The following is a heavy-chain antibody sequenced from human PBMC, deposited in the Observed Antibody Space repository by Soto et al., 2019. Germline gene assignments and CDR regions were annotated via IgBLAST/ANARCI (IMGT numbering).Heavy chain of an antibody. V-gene: IGHV3-33*01. D-gene: IGHD3-9*01. Sequence: GGSLRLSCAASGFSFSLYGMQWVRQAPGKGLEWGAVIWYDGSNKYYADSVKGRFTISRDNSKNTMYLQMNSLRAEDTAVYYFARSPYTTGYQYGMDVWGQGTKVTVSS. CDR2: IWYDGSNK. J-gene: IGHJ6*02. CDR3: ARSPYTTGYQYGMDV. CDR1: GFSFSLYG.